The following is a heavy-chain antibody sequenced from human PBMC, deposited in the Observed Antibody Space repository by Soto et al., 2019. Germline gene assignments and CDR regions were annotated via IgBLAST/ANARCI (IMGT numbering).Heavy chain of an antibody. CDR2: IYYSGST. CDR3: VRDKYYYDSNSFDH. Sequence: PXETLSLTCTVSGCSISSGGYYWSCIRQHPGKGLEWIGYIYYSGSTYYNPSLKSRVTISVDTSNNQFSLKLSSVTAADTAVYYCVRDKYYYDSNSFDHWGQGTLVTVSS. J-gene: IGHJ5*02. D-gene: IGHD3-22*01. V-gene: IGHV4-31*03. CDR1: GCSISSGGYY.